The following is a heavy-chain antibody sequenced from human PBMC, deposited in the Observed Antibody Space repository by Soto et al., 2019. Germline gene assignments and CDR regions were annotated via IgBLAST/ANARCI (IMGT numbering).Heavy chain of an antibody. CDR1: GFTFSSYS. Sequence: EVQLVESGGGLVKPGGSLRLSCAASGFTFSSYSMNWVRQAPGKGLEWVSSISSSSSYIYYADSVKGRFTISRDNAKNSLYLQMNSLRDEATAVYYRARDCQVVRGVIPIDAFHIWGQGTMVTVSS. D-gene: IGHD3-10*01. V-gene: IGHV3-21*01. CDR2: ISSSSSYI. CDR3: ARDCQVVRGVIPIDAFHI. J-gene: IGHJ3*02.